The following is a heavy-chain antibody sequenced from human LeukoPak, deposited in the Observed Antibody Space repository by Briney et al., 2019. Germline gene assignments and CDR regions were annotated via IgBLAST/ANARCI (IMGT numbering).Heavy chain of an antibody. D-gene: IGHD3-10*01. Sequence: GGSLRLSCAASGFTFSSYAMHWVRQAPGKGLEWVAVISYDGSNKYYADSVKGRFTISRDNSKNTLYLQMNSLRAEDTAVYYCARVPYYYGSGSYYYYYMDVWGKGTTVTISS. CDR3: ARVPYYYGSGSYYYYYMDV. CDR1: GFTFSSYA. J-gene: IGHJ6*03. V-gene: IGHV3-30*04. CDR2: ISYDGSNK.